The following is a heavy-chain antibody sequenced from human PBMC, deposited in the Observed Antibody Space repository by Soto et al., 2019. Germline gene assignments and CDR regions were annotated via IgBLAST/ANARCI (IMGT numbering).Heavy chain of an antibody. CDR3: ARDLFLGPPHQRFDY. V-gene: IGHV1-69*06. J-gene: IGHJ4*02. D-gene: IGHD3-3*01. Sequence: SVKVSCKASGGALSSYAISWVRQAPGQGLEWMGGIIPIFGTPNYAEKFGGRVTITADKSAASAYMVLSSRRSEERAVYYCARDLFLGPPHQRFDYWGQGTLATVSS. CDR2: IIPIFGTP. CDR1: GGALSSYA.